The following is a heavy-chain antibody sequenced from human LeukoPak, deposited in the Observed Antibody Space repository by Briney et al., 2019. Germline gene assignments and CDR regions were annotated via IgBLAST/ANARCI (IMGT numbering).Heavy chain of an antibody. V-gene: IGHV3-33*08. J-gene: IGHJ5*02. CDR1: GFTFSSDW. D-gene: IGHD1-26*01. CDR3: ARDGYSGSFYDH. Sequence: GGSLRLSCVASGFTFSSDWMHWVRQAPGKGLEWVAVIWYDGSNKNYADSVKGRFAISRDNSENMLYLQMNNLRAEDTAVYYCARDGYSGSFYDHWGQGTLVTVSS. CDR2: IWYDGSNK.